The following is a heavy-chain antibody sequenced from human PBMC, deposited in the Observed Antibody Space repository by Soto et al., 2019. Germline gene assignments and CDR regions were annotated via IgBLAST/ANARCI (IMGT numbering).Heavy chain of an antibody. Sequence: QVQLVQSGAEVRKPGASVKISCKASGYIFTSYAIHWLRQVPGQRLEWMGWINGGAGDTRYSVNFQGRVTFTRDTAATTAFMDLSSLSSADTAIYYCARSPSRMAAETQLDPWGQGTLVSVSS. CDR1: GYIFTSYA. V-gene: IGHV1-3*01. J-gene: IGHJ5*02. CDR2: INGGAGDT. CDR3: ARSPSRMAAETQLDP. D-gene: IGHD6-6*01.